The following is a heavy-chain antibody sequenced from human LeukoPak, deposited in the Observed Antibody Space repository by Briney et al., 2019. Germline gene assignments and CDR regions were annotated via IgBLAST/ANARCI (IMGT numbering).Heavy chain of an antibody. Sequence: TSETLSLTCAVYGGSFSGYYWSWIRQPPGKGLEWIGEINHSGNTNYNPSLKSRVTISVDTSKNQFSLKLSSVTAADTAVYYCARCSSGYYRYYYDSSGPFDYWGQGTLVTVSS. CDR3: ARCSSGYYRYYYDSSGPFDY. CDR1: GGSFSGYY. CDR2: INHSGNT. D-gene: IGHD3-22*01. J-gene: IGHJ4*02. V-gene: IGHV4-34*01.